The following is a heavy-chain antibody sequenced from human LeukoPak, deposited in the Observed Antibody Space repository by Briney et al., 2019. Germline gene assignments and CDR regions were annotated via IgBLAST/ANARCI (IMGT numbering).Heavy chain of an antibody. CDR2: IYPGDSDT. V-gene: IGHV5-51*01. CDR3: ARHFGRYSSSWYNY. CDR1: GYSFTSYW. D-gene: IGHD6-13*01. Sequence: GGSLRLSCKGSGYSFTSYWIGWVRQMPGKGLEWMGIIYPGDSDTRYGPSFQGQVTISADKSISTAYLQWSSLKASDTAMYYCARHFGRYSSSWYNYWGQGTLVTVSS. J-gene: IGHJ4*02.